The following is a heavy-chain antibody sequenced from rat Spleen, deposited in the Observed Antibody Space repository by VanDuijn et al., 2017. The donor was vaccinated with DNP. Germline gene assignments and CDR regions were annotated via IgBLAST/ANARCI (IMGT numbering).Heavy chain of an antibody. CDR1: GFSLSSYG. D-gene: IGHD1-4*01. V-gene: IGHV2S8*01. CDR2: ISSGGST. J-gene: IGHJ1*01. Sequence: QVQLKESGPGLVQPSQTLSLICTVSGFSLSSYGVSWVRQPPGKGLEWIAAISSGGSTYYNSVFKSRLSISRDTSKSQVFLKMNSLQTEDTAIYFCSRDRDSTGIRTWYFDFWGPGTMVTVSS. CDR3: SRDRDSTGIRTWYFDF.